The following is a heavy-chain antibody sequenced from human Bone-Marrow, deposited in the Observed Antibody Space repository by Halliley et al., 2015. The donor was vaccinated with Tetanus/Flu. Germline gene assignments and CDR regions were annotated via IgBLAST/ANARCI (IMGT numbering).Heavy chain of an antibody. J-gene: IGHJ6*02. Sequence: WVNPNSDVTTYAQKFRGRVTMTRDTSLNTVYMDLRRLSLDDTAVYYCAREGGSQVLLAGDGLDVWGQGTVVTVSS. D-gene: IGHD2-15*01. CDR2: VNPNSDVT. V-gene: IGHV1-2*02. CDR3: AREGGSQVLLAGDGLDV.